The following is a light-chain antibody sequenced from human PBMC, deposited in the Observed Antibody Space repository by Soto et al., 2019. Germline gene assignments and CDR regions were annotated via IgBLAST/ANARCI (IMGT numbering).Light chain of an antibody. CDR3: VAWDDSLSGYV. CDR2: KNN. J-gene: IGLJ1*01. Sequence: QSVLTQAPSASGTPGQRVSISCSGSSSNIGRDYVSWYQQLPGMAPKLLIYKNNQRPSGVPDRFSGSKSGTSASLAISGLRSEDEADYYCVAWDDSLSGYVFGTGTKVTVL. CDR1: SSNIGRDY. V-gene: IGLV1-47*01.